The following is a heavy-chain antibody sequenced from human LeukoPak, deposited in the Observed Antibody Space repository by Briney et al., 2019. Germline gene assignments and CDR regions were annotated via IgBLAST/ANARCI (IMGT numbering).Heavy chain of an antibody. CDR1: GGSISSSSYY. Sequence: SSETLSLTCTFSGGSISSSSYYWGWIRQPPGKGLEWIGRIYYSGNTYYNPSLESRVTISVDTSKNQFSLKLSFVTPADTPVFYCARVAGYFDYWGEGTPVTVSP. J-gene: IGHJ4*02. V-gene: IGHV4-39*07. CDR3: ARVAGYFDY. D-gene: IGHD6-19*01. CDR2: IYYSGNT.